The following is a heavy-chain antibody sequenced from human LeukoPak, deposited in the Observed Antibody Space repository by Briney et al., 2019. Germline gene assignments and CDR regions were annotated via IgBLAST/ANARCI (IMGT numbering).Heavy chain of an antibody. CDR1: GFTFSSYG. Sequence: GGSLRLSCAASGFTFSSYGMHWVRQAPGKGLEWVAVIWYNGSNKYYADSVKGRFTISRDNSKSTLYLQMNSLRAEDTAVYYCARVGSGSYGMDVWGKGTTVTVSS. J-gene: IGHJ6*04. D-gene: IGHD6-19*01. CDR2: IWYNGSNK. V-gene: IGHV3-33*01. CDR3: ARVGSGSYGMDV.